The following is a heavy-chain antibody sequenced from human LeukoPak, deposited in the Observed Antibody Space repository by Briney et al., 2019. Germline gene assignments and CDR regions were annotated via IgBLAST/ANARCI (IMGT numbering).Heavy chain of an antibody. CDR1: GFSFSSYS. CDR3: ARVDYTNWYSFDY. J-gene: IGHJ4*02. V-gene: IGHV3-48*01. CDR2: ISSSSRSSTI. D-gene: IGHD1-1*01. Sequence: PGGSLRLSCAAPGFSFSSYSMNWVRQAPGKGLEWVSYISSSSRSSTIYYADSVKGRFTISRDNAKNSLYLQMNSLRAEDTAVYYCARVDYTNWYSFDYWGQGTLVTVSS.